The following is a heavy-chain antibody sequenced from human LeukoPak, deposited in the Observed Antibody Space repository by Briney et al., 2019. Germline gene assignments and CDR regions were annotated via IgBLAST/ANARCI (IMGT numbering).Heavy chain of an antibody. J-gene: IGHJ4*02. D-gene: IGHD3-22*01. CDR3: ASDRSGYVH. V-gene: IGHV3-7*01. CDR2: IKQNESEK. Sequence: GPLRPSCAASGFTFSSYWMSWVRQAPGKGLEWVAYIKQNESEKYFVDPVKGRFTISKDNAKNSLYLQMNSLRAEDTAVYCCASDRSGYVHWGQGTLVTVS. CDR1: GFTFSSYW.